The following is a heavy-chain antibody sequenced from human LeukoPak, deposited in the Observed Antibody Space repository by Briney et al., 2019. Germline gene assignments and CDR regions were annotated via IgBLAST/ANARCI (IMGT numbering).Heavy chain of an antibody. J-gene: IGHJ4*02. Sequence: GGSLRLSCAASGFTVSSNYMSWVRQAPGKGLEWVSAISGSGGSTYYADSVKGRFTISRDNSKNTLYLQMNSLRAEDTAVYYCAKDRLGYCSGGSCYPTLDYWGQGTLVTVSS. D-gene: IGHD2-15*01. CDR3: AKDRLGYCSGGSCYPTLDY. V-gene: IGHV3-23*01. CDR2: ISGSGGST. CDR1: GFTVSSNY.